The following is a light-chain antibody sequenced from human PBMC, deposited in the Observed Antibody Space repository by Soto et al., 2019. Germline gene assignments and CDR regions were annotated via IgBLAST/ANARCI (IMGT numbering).Light chain of an antibody. CDR3: QQSYTTPLT. V-gene: IGKV1-39*01. CDR2: PAS. CDR1: QSISSY. J-gene: IGKJ4*01. Sequence: DIQMTQSPSSLSASVGDRFTITCRASQSISSYLNWYQQKPGKAPKLLXYPASSLQSGVPSRFSGSGSGTDFTLTISSLPPEDLETYYCQQSYTTPLTFGGGTKVDIK.